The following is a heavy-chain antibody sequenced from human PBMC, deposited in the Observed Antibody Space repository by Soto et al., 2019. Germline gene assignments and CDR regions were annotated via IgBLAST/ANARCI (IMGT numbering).Heavy chain of an antibody. Sequence: VKVSCKVSGYTLTELSMHWVRQAPGKGLEWMGGFDPEDGETIYAQKFQGRVTMTEDTSTDTAYMELSSLRSEDTAVYYCATDSSNYSWFDPWGQGTLVTVSS. CDR1: GYTLTELS. CDR2: FDPEDGET. J-gene: IGHJ5*02. D-gene: IGHD4-4*01. V-gene: IGHV1-24*01. CDR3: ATDSSNYSWFDP.